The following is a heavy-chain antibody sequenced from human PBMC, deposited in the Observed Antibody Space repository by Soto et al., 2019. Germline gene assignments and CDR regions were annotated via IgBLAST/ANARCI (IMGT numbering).Heavy chain of an antibody. CDR3: ARPAVNDLHADSSAFDI. J-gene: IGHJ3*02. Sequence: QVQLVQSGAEVKEPGSSVKVSCKVSGGTFSSQTINWVRQVPGQGLEWVGSVIPIIGEGKYAQSFLGRVTITADRSTSTAYMERSSLRSEDTAVYYCARPAVNDLHADSSAFDIWGQGTMVTVSS. CDR2: VIPIIGEG. D-gene: IGHD1-1*01. CDR1: GGTFSSQT. V-gene: IGHV1-69*02.